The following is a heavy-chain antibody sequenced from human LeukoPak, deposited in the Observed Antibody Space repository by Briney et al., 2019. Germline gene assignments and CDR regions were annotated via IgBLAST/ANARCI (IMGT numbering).Heavy chain of an antibody. CDR1: GASISNYY. CDR2: IYYSGNT. J-gene: IGHJ4*02. D-gene: IGHD4-11*01. Sequence: SETLSLTCTVSGASISNYYWSWIRQPPGKGLEWIGYIYYSGNTKYNPSLKSRITISVDTSKNQFSLSLSSVTAADTAVYYCATYDYSNYGGGIFDYWGQGTLVTVSS. V-gene: IGHV4-59*01. CDR3: ATYDYSNYGGGIFDY.